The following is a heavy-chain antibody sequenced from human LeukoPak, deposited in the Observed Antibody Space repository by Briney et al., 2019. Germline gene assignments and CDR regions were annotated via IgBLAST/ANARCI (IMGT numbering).Heavy chain of an antibody. CDR1: GFTFSSYW. D-gene: IGHD3-22*01. J-gene: IGHJ4*02. Sequence: GGSLRLSCAASGFTFSSYWMSWVRQAPGKGLEWVAFIRYDGSNKYYADSVKGRFTISRDNSKNTLYLQMNSLRAEDTAVYYCAKALNYYDSRPIDYWGQGTLVTVSS. CDR3: AKALNYYDSRPIDY. CDR2: IRYDGSNK. V-gene: IGHV3-30*02.